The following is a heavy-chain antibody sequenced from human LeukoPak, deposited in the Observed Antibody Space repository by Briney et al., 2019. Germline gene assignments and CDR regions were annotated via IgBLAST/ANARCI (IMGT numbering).Heavy chain of an antibody. Sequence: GGSLRLSCAASGFTFTAYGMQWVRQAPGKGLEWVAVISYDGSNKYYADSVKGRFTISRDNSKNTLYLQMNSLRAEDTAVYYCAKDMLGVRGQQLVPLPYFDYWGQGTLVTVSS. CDR2: ISYDGSNK. CDR1: GFTFTAYG. J-gene: IGHJ4*02. CDR3: AKDMLGVRGQQLVPLPYFDY. V-gene: IGHV3-30*18. D-gene: IGHD6-13*01.